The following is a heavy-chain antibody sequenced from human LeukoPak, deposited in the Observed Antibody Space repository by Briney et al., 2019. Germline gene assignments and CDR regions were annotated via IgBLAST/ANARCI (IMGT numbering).Heavy chain of an antibody. CDR3: ARDEVGVTTEFDY. Sequence: GGSVRLSCAASGFTFSSYEMNWVRQAPGKGLEWVSYISPSGSTIYYAESVKGRFTISRDNAKNSLYLQMNSLRVEDTAVYYCARDEVGVTTEFDYWGQGTVVTVSP. V-gene: IGHV3-48*03. J-gene: IGHJ4*02. D-gene: IGHD1-26*01. CDR1: GFTFSSYE. CDR2: ISPSGSTI.